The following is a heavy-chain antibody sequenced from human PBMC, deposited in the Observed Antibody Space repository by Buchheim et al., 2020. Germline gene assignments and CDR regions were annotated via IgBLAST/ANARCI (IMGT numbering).Heavy chain of an antibody. CDR1: GGSISSGGYY. CDR3: ARGVGYSNYGTLGY. D-gene: IGHD4-11*01. CDR2: TYYSGSP. Sequence: QVHLQESGPGLVKPSQTLSLTCTVSGGSISSGGYYWSWIRQHPGKGLEFIGYTYYSGSPYYNPSLKSPVFISGDPSTNHFFLKLSSVTAADTAVYYCARGVGYSNYGTLGYWGQGTL. J-gene: IGHJ4*02. V-gene: IGHV4-31*01.